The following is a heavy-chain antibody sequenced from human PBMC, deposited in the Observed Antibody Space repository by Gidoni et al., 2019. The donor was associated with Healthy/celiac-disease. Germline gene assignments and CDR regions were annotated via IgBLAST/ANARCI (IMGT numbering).Heavy chain of an antibody. V-gene: IGHV3-23*01. Sequence: EVQLLESGGGLVQPGGSLRLSCAAPGFTFSSYAMSWVRQAPGKGLGWVSAISGSGGSTYYADSVKGRFTISRDNSKNTLYLQMNSLRAEDTAVYYCAKDRRYYYDSSGRLDYWGQGTLVTVSS. CDR3: AKDRRYYYDSSGRLDY. CDR1: GFTFSSYA. CDR2: ISGSGGST. D-gene: IGHD3-22*01. J-gene: IGHJ4*02.